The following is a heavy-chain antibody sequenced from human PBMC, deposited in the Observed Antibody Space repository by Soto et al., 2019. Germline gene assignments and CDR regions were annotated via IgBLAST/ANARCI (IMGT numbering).Heavy chain of an antibody. CDR3: VRGGHGSGSYLGSY. Sequence: EVQLVESGGGLAQHGGSLRLSCVASGFTFTTYWMSWVRQAPGKGLEWVANIRQDGGAQYYVDSVKGRFTISRDNAKNSVYLQMDSLRAEDTAVYYCVRGGHGSGSYLGSYWGQGILVTVSS. CDR1: GFTFTTYW. J-gene: IGHJ4*02. D-gene: IGHD3-10*01. CDR2: IRQDGGAQ. V-gene: IGHV3-7*03.